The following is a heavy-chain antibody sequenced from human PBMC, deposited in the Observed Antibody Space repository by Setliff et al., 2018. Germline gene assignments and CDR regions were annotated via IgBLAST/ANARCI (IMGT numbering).Heavy chain of an antibody. J-gene: IGHJ6*02. Sequence: ASVKVSCRASGYRFIDHFIHWVQQSPGKGLEWVGRVDPEDGETIYGGKFQGRVTISVDTSKNTAFMELRNLRSGDTAIYYCATGYCSGGTCQPYYTYAMDVWGRGTTVTVSS. CDR1: GYRFIDHF. CDR3: ATGYCSGGTCQPYYTYAMDV. V-gene: IGHV1-69-2*01. D-gene: IGHD2-15*01. CDR2: VDPEDGET.